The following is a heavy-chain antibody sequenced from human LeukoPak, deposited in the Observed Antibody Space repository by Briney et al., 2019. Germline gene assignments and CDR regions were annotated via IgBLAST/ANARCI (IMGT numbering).Heavy chain of an antibody. J-gene: IGHJ4*02. Sequence: ASVKVSCKTSGYTFTSYYMHWVRQAPGQGLEWMGIINPSGGATTYARKFQDRVTMTRDTSTSTVSMELSSLRSDDTAVYYCARAGVGRGSDYWGQGTLVTVSS. CDR1: GYTFTSYY. V-gene: IGHV1-46*01. CDR2: INPSGGAT. CDR3: ARAGVGRGSDY. D-gene: IGHD3-10*01.